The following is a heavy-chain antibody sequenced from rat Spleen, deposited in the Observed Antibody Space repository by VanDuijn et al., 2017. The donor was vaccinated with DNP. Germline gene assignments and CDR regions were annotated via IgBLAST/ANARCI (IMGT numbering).Heavy chain of an antibody. J-gene: IGHJ2*01. CDR3: VREKFGVDY. CDR1: GFNFNDYW. D-gene: IGHD4-3*01. V-gene: IGHV4-2*01. Sequence: EVKLVESGGGLVQPGRSLKLSCAASGFNFNDYWMGWVRQAPGKGLEWIGEINKDRRTIKYSTSLKDKLTISRDNAQNTLYLQMSKLGSEDTAIYYCVREKFGVDYWGQGVMVTVSS. CDR2: INKDRRTI.